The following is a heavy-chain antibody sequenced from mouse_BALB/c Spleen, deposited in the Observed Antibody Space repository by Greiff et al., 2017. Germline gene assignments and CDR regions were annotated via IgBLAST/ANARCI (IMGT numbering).Heavy chain of an antibody. Sequence: EVKLEESGGGLVQPGGSRKLSCAASGFTFSSFGMHWVRQAPEKGLEWVAYISSGSSAIYYADTVKGRFTISRDNPKNTLFLQMTSLRSEDTAMYYCARSATTATDYAMDYWGQGTSVTVSS. CDR1: GFTFSSFG. CDR3: ARSATTATDYAMDY. J-gene: IGHJ4*01. D-gene: IGHD1-2*01. V-gene: IGHV5-17*02. CDR2: ISSGSSAI.